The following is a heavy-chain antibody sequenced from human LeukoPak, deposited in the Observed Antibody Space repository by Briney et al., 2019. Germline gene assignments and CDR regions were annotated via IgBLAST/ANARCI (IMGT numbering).Heavy chain of an antibody. Sequence: GGSLRLSCAASGFTFSSYAMSWVRQAPGEGLEWVSAISGSGGSTYYADSVKGRFTISRDNSKNTLYLQMNSLRAEDTAVYYCAKAESLEDYYDSSGDAFDIWGQGTMVTVSS. J-gene: IGHJ3*02. CDR1: GFTFSSYA. CDR3: AKAESLEDYYDSSGDAFDI. CDR2: ISGSGGST. V-gene: IGHV3-23*01. D-gene: IGHD3-22*01.